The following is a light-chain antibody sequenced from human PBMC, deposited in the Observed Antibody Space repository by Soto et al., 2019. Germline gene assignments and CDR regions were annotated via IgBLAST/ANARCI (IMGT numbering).Light chain of an antibody. Sequence: IQMTQSPSTLSASAGDRVTITCRASQSISPYLAWYQQKPGKAPKLLIYMASSLQSGVPSRFSGSGSGTEFTLTISSLQPDDFATYYYQQSNSYPWTFGQGTQVDIK. V-gene: IGKV1-5*03. CDR1: QSISPY. J-gene: IGKJ1*01. CDR3: QQSNSYPWT. CDR2: MAS.